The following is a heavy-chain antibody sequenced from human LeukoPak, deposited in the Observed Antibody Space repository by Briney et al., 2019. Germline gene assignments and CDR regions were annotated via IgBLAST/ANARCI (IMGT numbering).Heavy chain of an antibody. J-gene: IGHJ4*02. Sequence: GGSLRLSCAASGFTFSDYAMTWVRQAPGKGLEWVASISGSGVMTYYADSVKGRFTVSGDNSNNILYLRMSSLTAADTAVYYCAKDRSIGTYYTFAHWGQGTLVTVSS. CDR1: GFTFSDYA. CDR2: ISGSGVMT. V-gene: IGHV3-23*01. D-gene: IGHD1-26*01. CDR3: AKDRSIGTYYTFAH.